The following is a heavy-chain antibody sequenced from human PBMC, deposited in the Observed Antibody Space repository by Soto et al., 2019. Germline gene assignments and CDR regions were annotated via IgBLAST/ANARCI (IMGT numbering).Heavy chain of an antibody. V-gene: IGHV3-30-3*01. Sequence: PGGSLRLSCAASGFTFSSYAMHWVRQAPGKGLEWVAVISYDGSNKYYADSVKGRLTISRDNSKNTLYLQMNSLRAEDTAVYYCARDCSSTSCYTFDYWGQGTLVTVSS. D-gene: IGHD2-2*01. CDR2: ISYDGSNK. CDR3: ARDCSSTSCYTFDY. J-gene: IGHJ4*02. CDR1: GFTFSSYA.